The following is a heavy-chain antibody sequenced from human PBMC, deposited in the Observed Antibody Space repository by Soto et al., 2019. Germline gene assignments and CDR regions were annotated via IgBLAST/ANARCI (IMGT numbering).Heavy chain of an antibody. Sequence: QVQLQESGPGLVKPSETLSLTCTVSGGSISSYYWSWIRQPPGKGLEWIGYICYSGSTNYNPSLKSRVTISVDTSKNQFSLKLSSVTAADTAVYYCARVYGDYGFFFDYWGQGTLVTVSS. D-gene: IGHD4-17*01. CDR2: ICYSGST. V-gene: IGHV4-59*01. CDR1: GGSISSYY. J-gene: IGHJ4*02. CDR3: ARVYGDYGFFFDY.